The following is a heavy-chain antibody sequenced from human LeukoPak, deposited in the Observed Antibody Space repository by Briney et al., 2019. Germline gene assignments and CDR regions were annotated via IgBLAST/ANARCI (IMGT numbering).Heavy chain of an antibody. V-gene: IGHV3-23*01. Sequence: PGGSLRLSCAASGFTFSSYAMSWVRQAPGKGLGWVSAISGSGGSTYYADSVKGRFTISRDNSKNTLYLQMNSLRAEDTAVYYCAPYCSGGSCYGVDYWGQGTLVTVSS. CDR2: ISGSGGST. CDR3: APYCSGGSCYGVDY. J-gene: IGHJ4*02. D-gene: IGHD2-15*01. CDR1: GFTFSSYA.